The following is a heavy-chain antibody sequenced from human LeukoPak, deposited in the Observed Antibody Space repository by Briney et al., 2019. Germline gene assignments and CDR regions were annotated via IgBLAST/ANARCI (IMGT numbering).Heavy chain of an antibody. CDR3: ARVNSSGWYLAYYYGMDV. D-gene: IGHD6-19*01. J-gene: IGHJ6*02. Sequence: GGSLRLSCAASGFTFSSYSINCVRQAPGKGLEWVSSISSSSRYIYYADSVKGRFTISRDNDKNSLYLQMDSLRAEDTAVYYCARVNSSGWYLAYYYGMDVWGQGTTVTVSS. CDR2: ISSSSRYI. V-gene: IGHV3-21*01. CDR1: GFTFSSYS.